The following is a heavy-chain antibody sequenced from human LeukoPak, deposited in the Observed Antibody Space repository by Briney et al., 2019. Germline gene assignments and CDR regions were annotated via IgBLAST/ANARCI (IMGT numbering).Heavy chain of an antibody. CDR2: IYSAGST. Sequence: PGGSLRLSCAGSGLSVSYNYMTWVRQAPGKGLEWVSVIYSAGSTYYADSAKGRFTISGDSSKNTAYLQLTSLRVEDTAVYNCLWSYYNRPDQWGQGTLVTVSS. CDR1: GLSVSYNY. J-gene: IGHJ5*02. CDR3: LWSYYNRPDQ. V-gene: IGHV3-66*01. D-gene: IGHD3-10*01.